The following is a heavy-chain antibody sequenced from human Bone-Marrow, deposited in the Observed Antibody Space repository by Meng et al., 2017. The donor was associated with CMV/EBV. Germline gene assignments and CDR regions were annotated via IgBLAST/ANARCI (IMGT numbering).Heavy chain of an antibody. CDR1: GGSISSYY. CDR3: ARDARYCSSTSCYQERPLYYFDY. Sequence: SETLSLTCTVSGGSISSYYWSWIRQPPGKRLEWIGYIYYTGITNYNSSLKGRVTMTRDTSTSTVYMELSSLRSEDTAVYYCARDARYCSSTSCYQERPLYYFDYWGQGTLVTVSS. J-gene: IGHJ4*02. D-gene: IGHD2-2*01. V-gene: IGHV4-59*01. CDR2: IYYTGIT.